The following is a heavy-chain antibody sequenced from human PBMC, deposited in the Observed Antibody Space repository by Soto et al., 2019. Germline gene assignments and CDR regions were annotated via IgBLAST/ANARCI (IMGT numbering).Heavy chain of an antibody. V-gene: IGHV1-18*04. J-gene: IGHJ6*02. CDR2: ISTYYGNT. CDR3: ARDSRYTSGWYEGYYYGLDV. CDR1: GYTFTTYG. D-gene: IGHD6-19*01. Sequence: GASVKVSCKTPGYTFTTYGINWVRQAPGQGLEWMGWISTYYGNTNYAQKFQGRVTMTTDTSTYTAYMEPGSLRSDDTALYFCARDSRYTSGWYEGYYYGLDVWGQGTTVTVSS.